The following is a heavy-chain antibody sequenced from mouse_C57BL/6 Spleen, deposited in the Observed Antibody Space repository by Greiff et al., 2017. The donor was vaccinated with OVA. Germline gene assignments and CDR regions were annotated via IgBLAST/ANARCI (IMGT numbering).Heavy chain of an antibody. CDR3: APITTVVPYYFDC. Sequence: SGAELARPGASVKLSCKASGYTFTSYGISWVKQRTGQGLEWIGEIYPRSGNTYYNEKFKGKATLTADKSSSTAYMELRSLTSDDSAVYFCAPITTVVPYYFDCWGPGTTLTVSS. CDR1: GYTFTSYG. CDR2: IYPRSGNT. J-gene: IGHJ2*01. V-gene: IGHV1-81*01. D-gene: IGHD1-1*01.